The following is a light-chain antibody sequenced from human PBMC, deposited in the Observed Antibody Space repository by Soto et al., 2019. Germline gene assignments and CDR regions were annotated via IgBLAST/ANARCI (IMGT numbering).Light chain of an antibody. V-gene: IGKV3-15*01. CDR1: QSVSSN. CDR2: GAS. CDR3: QHYNNWPLT. J-gene: IGKJ1*01. Sequence: EIVITQSPATLSVSPGERATLSCRASQSVSSNLAWYQQKPGQAPRLLIYGASTRATGIPARFSGSGSGTEFTLTISSLQSEDFAVYYCQHYNNWPLTFGQGTKVEIK.